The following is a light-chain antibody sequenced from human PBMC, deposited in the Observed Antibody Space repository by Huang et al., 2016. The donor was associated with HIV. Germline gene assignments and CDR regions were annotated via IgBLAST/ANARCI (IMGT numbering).Light chain of an antibody. CDR3: QQRAGWPL. V-gene: IGKV3-11*01. J-gene: IGKJ4*01. CDR2: DTS. CDR1: QSIRNY. Sequence: EIVLTQSPATLSLSPGERATLSCRASQSIRNYLAWYQQRPGQAPRLLIYDTSQRATGIPARFRGSGSGTDFTLTISGLEPEDVAVYYCQQRAGWPLFGGGTKVELK.